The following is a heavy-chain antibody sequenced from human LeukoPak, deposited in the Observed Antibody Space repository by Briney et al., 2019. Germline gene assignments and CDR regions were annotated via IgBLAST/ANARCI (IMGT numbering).Heavy chain of an antibody. J-gene: IGHJ4*02. CDR2: IRGSGGFT. D-gene: IGHD2-15*01. V-gene: IGHV3-23*01. Sequence: GGSLRLSCAASGFTFSSYAMSWVRQAPGKGLEWVSSIRGSGGFTYYADSVKGRFTIFRDNSKNTLYLQMNRLRAEDTAVYYCAKECCSGGSFYRPPFDYWGQGTLVTVSS. CDR1: GFTFSSYA. CDR3: AKECCSGGSFYRPPFDY.